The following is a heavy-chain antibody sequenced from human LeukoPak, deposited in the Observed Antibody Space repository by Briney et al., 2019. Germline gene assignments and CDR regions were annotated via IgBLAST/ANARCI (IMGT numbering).Heavy chain of an antibody. Sequence: GGSLRLSCAASGFTFSSYGMHWVRQAPGKGLEWVAVISYDGSNKYYADSVKGRFTISRDNSKNTLYLQMNSLRAEDTAVYYCARDEYYYGSGSYSHYYYGMDVWGQGTTVTVSS. CDR1: GFTFSSYG. V-gene: IGHV3-30*03. CDR2: ISYDGSNK. J-gene: IGHJ6*02. D-gene: IGHD3-10*01. CDR3: ARDEYYYGSGSYSHYYYGMDV.